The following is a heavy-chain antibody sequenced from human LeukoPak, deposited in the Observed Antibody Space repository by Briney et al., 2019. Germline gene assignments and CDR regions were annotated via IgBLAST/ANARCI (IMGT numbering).Heavy chain of an antibody. J-gene: IGHJ1*01. CDR2: ISSSGSTI. CDR3: AKEYSSSWPIEEYFQH. V-gene: IGHV3-11*01. CDR1: GFTFSDYY. D-gene: IGHD6-13*01. Sequence: GGSLRLSCAASGFTFSDYYMSWIRQAPGKGLEWVSYISSSGSTIYYADSVKGRFTISRDNAKNSLYLQMNSLRAEDTAVYYCAKEYSSSWPIEEYFQHWGQGTLVTVSS.